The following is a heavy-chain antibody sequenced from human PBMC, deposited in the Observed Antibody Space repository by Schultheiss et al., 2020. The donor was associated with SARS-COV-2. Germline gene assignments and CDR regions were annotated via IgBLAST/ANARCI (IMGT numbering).Heavy chain of an antibody. CDR2: IYSGGST. Sequence: GGSLRLSCAASGFSFSSYGIHWVRQAPGKGLEWVSVIYSGGSTYYADSVKGRFTISRDNSKNTLYLQMNSLRAEDTAVYYCARDLIWYSSSSFDYWGQGTLVTVSS. V-gene: IGHV3-53*01. CDR3: ARDLIWYSSSSFDY. CDR1: GFSFSSYG. J-gene: IGHJ4*02. D-gene: IGHD6-6*01.